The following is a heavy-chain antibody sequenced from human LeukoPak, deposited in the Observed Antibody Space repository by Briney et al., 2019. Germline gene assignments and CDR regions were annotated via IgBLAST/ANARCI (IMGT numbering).Heavy chain of an antibody. D-gene: IGHD1-7*01. V-gene: IGHV3-30*04. Sequence: GGSLRLSCAASGFTFSSYAMHWVRQAPGKGLEWVAVISYDGSNKYYADSVKGRFTISRDNSKNTLYLQMNSLSAEDTAVYYCARGGITGTTFDYWGQGTLVTVSS. CDR3: ARGGITGTTFDY. CDR2: ISYDGSNK. CDR1: GFTFSSYA. J-gene: IGHJ4*02.